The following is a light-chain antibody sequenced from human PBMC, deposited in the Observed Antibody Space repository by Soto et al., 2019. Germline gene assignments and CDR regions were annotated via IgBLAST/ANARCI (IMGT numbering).Light chain of an antibody. V-gene: IGKV3-15*01. CDR1: QSVSSN. J-gene: IGKJ4*01. CDR3: HQYYSWPLT. CDR2: GAS. Sequence: EIVMTQSPATLSVSPGERATLSCRASQSVSSNLAWYQQKPGQAPRLLIYGASTRATDIPDRFSGSGSGTEFTLTISSLQSEDFAVYYCHQYYSWPLTFGGGTKVEI.